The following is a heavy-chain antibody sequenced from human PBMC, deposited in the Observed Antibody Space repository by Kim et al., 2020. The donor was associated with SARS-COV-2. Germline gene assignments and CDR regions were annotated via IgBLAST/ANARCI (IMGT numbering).Heavy chain of an antibody. CDR1: GGTFSSYT. Sequence: SVKVSCKASGGTFSSYTISWVRQAPGQGLEWMGRIIHILGIANYAQKFQGRVTITADKSTSTAYMELSSLRSEDTAVYYCARGYSYADFDYWGQGTLVTVSS. D-gene: IGHD5-18*01. CDR3: ARGYSYADFDY. V-gene: IGHV1-69*02. CDR2: IIHILGIA. J-gene: IGHJ4*02.